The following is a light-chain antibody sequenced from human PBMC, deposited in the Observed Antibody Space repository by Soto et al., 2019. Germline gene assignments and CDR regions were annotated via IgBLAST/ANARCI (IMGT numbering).Light chain of an antibody. CDR3: QRYNNGPLT. CDR1: QSVTST. V-gene: IGKV3-15*01. Sequence: EPVMTQSPVTVSVSPGDRATLSCRASQSVTSTLACYQPTPVQAPRLLIYGAFPRAPGVPARFSGSGYGLEFTLTINGLQSEDFAVYYCQRYNNGPLTFGGGTKV. CDR2: GAF. J-gene: IGKJ4*01.